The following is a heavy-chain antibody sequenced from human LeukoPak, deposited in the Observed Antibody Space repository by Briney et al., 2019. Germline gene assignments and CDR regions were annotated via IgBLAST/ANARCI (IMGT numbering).Heavy chain of an antibody. J-gene: IGHJ6*03. V-gene: IGHV1-2*06. CDR2: INPNSGGT. CDR3: ARDPDRLGYCSGGSCYYYMDV. CDR1: GYTFTGYY. Sequence: GASVKVSGKASGYTFTGYYMHWVRQAPGQGLEWMGRINPNSGGTNYAQKFQGRVTMTRDTSIRTAYMELSRLRSDDTAVYYCARDPDRLGYCSGGSCYYYMDVWGKGTTVTVSS. D-gene: IGHD2-15*01.